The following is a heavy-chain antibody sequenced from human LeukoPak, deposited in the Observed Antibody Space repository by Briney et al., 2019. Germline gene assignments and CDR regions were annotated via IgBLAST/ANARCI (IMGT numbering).Heavy chain of an antibody. CDR2: IIPIFGTA. CDR1: GGTFSSYA. Sequence: SVKVSCKASGGTFSSYAISWVRQAPGQGLEWMGGIIPIFGTANYAQKFQGRVTITADESTSTAYMELSSLRSEDTAVYYSARGLRPFTMTVVVLVYWGQGTLVTVSS. D-gene: IGHD3-22*01. J-gene: IGHJ4*02. V-gene: IGHV1-69*01. CDR3: ARGLRPFTMTVVVLVY.